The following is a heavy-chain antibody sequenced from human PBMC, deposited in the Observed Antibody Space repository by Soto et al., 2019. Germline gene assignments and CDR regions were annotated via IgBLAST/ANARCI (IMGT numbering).Heavy chain of an antibody. J-gene: IGHJ6*04. CDR2: INNDGSSI. Sequence: PGGPLRRTCGGSGLSLSSYNKQWVRHVPGKDLVWVSLINNDGSSIDYADSVKGRFTISRDNAKDTLYLQMNSLRVEDTAVYYCAMGTMDVWGKGTTVTVSS. D-gene: IGHD7-27*01. CDR1: GLSLSSYN. CDR3: AMGTMDV. V-gene: IGHV3-74*01.